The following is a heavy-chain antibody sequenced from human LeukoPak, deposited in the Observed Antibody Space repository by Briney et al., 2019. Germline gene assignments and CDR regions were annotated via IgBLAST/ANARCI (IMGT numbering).Heavy chain of an antibody. CDR3: AKGAGPPWFDP. V-gene: IGHV4-4*07. Sequence: SETLSLTCTVSGGSVSDYYWSWIRQPAGKGLEWIGRISTSGSTNYNPSLNSRVTMSVDASNNHFSLKLNSVTAADTAVYYCAKGAGPPWFDPWGQGTLVTVS. CDR1: GGSVSDYY. J-gene: IGHJ5*02. CDR2: ISTSGST. D-gene: IGHD6-19*01.